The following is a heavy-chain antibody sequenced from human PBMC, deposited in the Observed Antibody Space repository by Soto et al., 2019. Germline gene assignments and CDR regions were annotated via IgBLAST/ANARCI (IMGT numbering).Heavy chain of an antibody. D-gene: IGHD5-12*01. Sequence: ASVKVSCKASGYTFTSYYMHWVRQAPGQGLEWMGIINPSGGSTSYAQKFQGRVTMTRDTSTSTVYMELSSLRSEDTAVYYCARDLFKGRGYDRDHYYYYYGMDVWGQGTTVTVSS. CDR1: GYTFTSYY. CDR3: ARDLFKGRGYDRDHYYYYYGMDV. J-gene: IGHJ6*02. CDR2: INPSGGST. V-gene: IGHV1-46*01.